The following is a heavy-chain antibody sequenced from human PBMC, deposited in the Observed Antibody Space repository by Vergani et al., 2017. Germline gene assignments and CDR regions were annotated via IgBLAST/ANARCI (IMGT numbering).Heavy chain of an antibody. D-gene: IGHD5-12*01. CDR3: ARVLGGYALTALD. V-gene: IGHV1-46*01. J-gene: IGHJ4*02. CDR2: INPSGGST. CDR1: GYTFTSNY. Sequence: QVQLVQSGAEVKKPGASVKVSCKASGYTFTSNYMHWVRQAPGQGLEWMGIINPSGGSTSYAQKFQGRVTMTRDTSISTAYMELSRLRSDDTAVYYCARVLGGYALTALDWGQGTLVTVSS.